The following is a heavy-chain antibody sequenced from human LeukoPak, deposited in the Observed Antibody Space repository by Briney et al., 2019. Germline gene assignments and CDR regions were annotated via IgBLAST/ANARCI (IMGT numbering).Heavy chain of an antibody. V-gene: IGHV4-59*01. Sequence: SETLSLTCAVYGGSFSGYYWSWIRQPPGKGLEWIGYIYYSGSTNYNPSLKSRVTISVDTSKNQFSLKLSSVTAADTAVYYCARDPCANNGDCPLYYFDYWGQGTLVTVSS. J-gene: IGHJ4*02. CDR1: GGSFSGYY. CDR3: ARDPCANNGDCPLYYFDY. D-gene: IGHD4-17*01. CDR2: IYYSGST.